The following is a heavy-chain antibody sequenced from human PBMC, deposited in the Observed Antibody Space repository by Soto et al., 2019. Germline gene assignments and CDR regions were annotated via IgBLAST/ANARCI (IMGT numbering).Heavy chain of an antibody. CDR3: ARARGDSSLYDAFDI. CDR2: IIPIFGTA. J-gene: IGHJ3*02. Sequence: QVQLVQSGAEVKKPGSSVKVSCKASGGTFSSYAISWVRQAPGQGLEWMGGIIPIFGTANYAQKFQGRVTITADKSTGTAYMVRSRLRSEDKAVYYCARARGDSSLYDAFDIWGQGKMVTVSS. V-gene: IGHV1-69*06. D-gene: IGHD3-22*01. CDR1: GGTFSSYA.